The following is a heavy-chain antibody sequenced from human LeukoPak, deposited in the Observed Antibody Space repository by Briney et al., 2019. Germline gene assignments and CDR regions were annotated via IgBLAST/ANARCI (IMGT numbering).Heavy chain of an antibody. CDR3: ARAPGAALD. D-gene: IGHD2-15*01. CDR2: ICISADT. Sequence: PSETLSLTCSVSGGSISNWCWSWIRQPAGKGLEWIGRICISADTNYNPSLKSRVTVSLDTSKNQFSLKLSSVTAADTAVYYCARAPGAALDWGQGTLVTVSS. J-gene: IGHJ4*02. CDR1: GGSISNWC. V-gene: IGHV4-4*07.